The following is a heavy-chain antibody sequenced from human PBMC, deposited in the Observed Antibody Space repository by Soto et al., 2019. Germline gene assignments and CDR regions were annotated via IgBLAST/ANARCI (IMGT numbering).Heavy chain of an antibody. Sequence: WGSLRLSCSASGFSVNKNYMTWVRQTPGRRPEWVAVIYTRGSTHYADFATGRFTFSRDNSKNTLYLQMNSLRPEDTAVYYCAKLWGYYFESWGPGTLVTAPQ. CDR2: IYTRGST. CDR3: AKLWGYYFES. D-gene: IGHD2-21*01. CDR1: GFSVNKNY. J-gene: IGHJ4*02. V-gene: IGHV3-53*01.